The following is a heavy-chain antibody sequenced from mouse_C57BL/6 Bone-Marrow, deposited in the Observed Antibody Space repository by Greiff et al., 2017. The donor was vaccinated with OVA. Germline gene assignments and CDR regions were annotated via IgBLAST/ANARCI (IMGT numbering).Heavy chain of an antibody. CDR2: IDPSDSYT. D-gene: IGHD2-1*01. CDR3: ARSGIYYGNCNY. J-gene: IGHJ2*01. V-gene: IGHV1-50*01. CDR1: GYTFTSYW. Sequence: QVQLQQPGAELVKPGASVKLSCKASGYTFTSYWMQWVKQRPGQGLEWIGEIDPSDSYTNYNQKFKGKATLTVDTSSSTAYMQLSSLTSEDSAVYYCARSGIYYGNCNYWGQGTTLTVSS.